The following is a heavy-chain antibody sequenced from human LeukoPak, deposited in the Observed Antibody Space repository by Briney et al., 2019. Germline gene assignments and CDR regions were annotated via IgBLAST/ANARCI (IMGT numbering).Heavy chain of an antibody. Sequence: SETLSLTCTVSGGSISSGSYYWSWIRQPAGKGLEWIGRIYTSGSTNYNPSLKSRVPISVDTSKNQFALKLSSVTAADTAVYYCARSVGLYSSSWYFIDYWGQGTLVTVSS. CDR3: ARSVGLYSSSWYFIDY. J-gene: IGHJ4*02. V-gene: IGHV4-61*02. CDR2: IYTSGST. CDR1: GGSISSGSYY. D-gene: IGHD6-13*01.